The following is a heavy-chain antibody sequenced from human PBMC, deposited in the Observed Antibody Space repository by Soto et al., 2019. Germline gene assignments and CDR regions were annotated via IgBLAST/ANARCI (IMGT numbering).Heavy chain of an antibody. CDR3: ARDPGSGSYYGLFAP. CDR2: IYYSGST. V-gene: IGHV4-59*01. Sequence: PSETLSLTCTVSGGSISSYYWSWIRQPPGKGLEWIGYIYYSGSTNYNPSLKSRVTISVDTSKNQFSLKLSSVTAADTAVYYCARDPGSGSYYGLFAPWGQGTLVTVSS. D-gene: IGHD3-10*01. J-gene: IGHJ5*02. CDR1: GGSISSYY.